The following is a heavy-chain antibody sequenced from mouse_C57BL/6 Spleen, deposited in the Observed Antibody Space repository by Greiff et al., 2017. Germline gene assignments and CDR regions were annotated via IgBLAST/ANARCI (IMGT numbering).Heavy chain of an antibody. V-gene: IGHV1-82*01. CDR3: AREAYDHYAMDY. D-gene: IGHD2-3*01. CDR2: IYPGDGDT. CDR1: GYAFSSSW. Sequence: QVQLQQSGPELVKPGASVKISCKASGYAFSSSWMNWVKQRPGKGLEWIGRIYPGDGDTNYNGKFKGKATLTADKSSSTAYMQLSSLTSEDSAVYFCAREAYDHYAMDYWGQGTSVTVSS. J-gene: IGHJ4*01.